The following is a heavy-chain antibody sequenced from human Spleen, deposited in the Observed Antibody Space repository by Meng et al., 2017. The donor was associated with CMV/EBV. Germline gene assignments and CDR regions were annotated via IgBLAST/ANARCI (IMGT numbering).Heavy chain of an antibody. D-gene: IGHD6-6*01. Sequence: SETLSLTCTVSGDSIRSQFWSWIRQPPGKGLEWIGYIHYTGNTNYNPSLESRVTISVDTSKSQFSLKLSSVTAADTAVYYCARVVGGYSSSGNAFDIWSQGTMVTVSS. CDR1: GDSIRSQF. J-gene: IGHJ3*02. CDR2: IHYTGNT. CDR3: ARVVGGYSSSGNAFDI. V-gene: IGHV4-59*11.